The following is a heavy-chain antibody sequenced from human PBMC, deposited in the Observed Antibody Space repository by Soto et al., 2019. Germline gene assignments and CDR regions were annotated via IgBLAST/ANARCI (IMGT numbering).Heavy chain of an antibody. CDR2: IIPIFGTA. CDR1: GGTFSSYA. Sequence: GASVKVSCKSSGGTFSSYAISWVRQAPGQGLEWMGGIIPIFGTANYAQKFQGRVTITADESTGTAYMELSSLRSEDTAVYYCARGRHNYDFWSGYYSDYYGMDVWGQGTTVTVSS. D-gene: IGHD3-3*01. V-gene: IGHV1-69*13. J-gene: IGHJ6*02. CDR3: ARGRHNYDFWSGYYSDYYGMDV.